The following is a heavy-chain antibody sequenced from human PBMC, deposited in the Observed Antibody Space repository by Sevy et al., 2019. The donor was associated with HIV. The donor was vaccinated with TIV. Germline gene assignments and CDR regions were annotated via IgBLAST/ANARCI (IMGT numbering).Heavy chain of an antibody. CDR2: IIPMFGTA. CDR1: GRTFRSNA. D-gene: IGHD6-13*01. CDR3: ARSISWYASFDY. Sequence: ASVKVSCKSSGRTFRSNAISWVRQAPGQGLEWMGGIIPMFGTANYAQTFQGRVTITADESASTAYMELSSLRSDDTAIYYCARSISWYASFDYWGQGTLVTVSS. J-gene: IGHJ4*02. V-gene: IGHV1-69*13.